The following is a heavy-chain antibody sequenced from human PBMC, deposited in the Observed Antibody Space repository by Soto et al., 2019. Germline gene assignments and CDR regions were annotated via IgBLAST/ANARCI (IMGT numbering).Heavy chain of an antibody. CDR1: GGSISSGGYY. D-gene: IGHD4-17*01. J-gene: IGHJ6*02. V-gene: IGHV4-31*03. Sequence: QVQLQESGPGLVKPSQTLSLTCTVSGGSISSGGYYWSWIRQHPGKGLEWIGYIYYSGSTYYNPSLKSRVTISVDTTKKQFSLKLSSVTAADTAVYYCARDATVTTPHYYYYGMDVWGQGTTVTVSS. CDR3: ARDATVTTPHYYYYGMDV. CDR2: IYYSGST.